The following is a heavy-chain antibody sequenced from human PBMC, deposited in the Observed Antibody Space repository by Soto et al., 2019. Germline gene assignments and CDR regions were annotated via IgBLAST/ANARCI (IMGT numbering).Heavy chain of an antibody. D-gene: IGHD3-10*01. CDR1: GGSISSYY. CDR2: IYYSGST. V-gene: IGHV4-59*01. J-gene: IGHJ3*02. Sequence: QVQLQESGPGLVKPSETLSLTCTVSGGSISSYYWSWIRQPPGKGLEWIGYIYYSGSTNYNPSLKSRFTISVDTSKNQFSLKRSSVTAADTAVYYCARVWGGAFDIWGQGTMVTVSS. CDR3: ARVWGGAFDI.